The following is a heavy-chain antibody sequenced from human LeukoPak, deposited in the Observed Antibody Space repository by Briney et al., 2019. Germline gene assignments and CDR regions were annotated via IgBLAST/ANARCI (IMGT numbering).Heavy chain of an antibody. CDR2: ISGYNGHA. CDR1: GYTFTNYG. Sequence: GASVKVSCKAFGYTFTNYGISWVRQAPGQGLEWMGWISGYNGHANYAQKLQGRVTMTTDPSTSTAFMELRSLRPDDTAVYYCARAGHRRYYYDGGYDYWGQGTLVTVSS. J-gene: IGHJ4*02. V-gene: IGHV1-18*01. CDR3: ARAGHRRYYYDGGYDY. D-gene: IGHD3-22*01.